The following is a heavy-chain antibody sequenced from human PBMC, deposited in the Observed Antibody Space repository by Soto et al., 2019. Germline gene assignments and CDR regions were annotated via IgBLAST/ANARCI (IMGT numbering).Heavy chain of an antibody. J-gene: IGHJ4*02. V-gene: IGHV4-59*01. D-gene: IGHD3-10*01. Sequence: PSETLSLTCTVSGGSIGSYYWSWIRQPPGKGLEWIGYIYYSGSTNYNPSLKSRVTISVDTSKNQFSLKLSSVTAADTAVYYCARSWSRNSYYFDSWGQGTLVTVSS. CDR3: ARSWSRNSYYFDS. CDR1: GGSIGSYY. CDR2: IYYSGST.